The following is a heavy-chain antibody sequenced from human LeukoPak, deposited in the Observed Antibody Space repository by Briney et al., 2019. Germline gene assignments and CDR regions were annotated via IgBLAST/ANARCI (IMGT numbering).Heavy chain of an antibody. V-gene: IGHV3-64*02. CDR1: GFTFSSYA. J-gene: IGHJ6*03. CDR2: ISSNGVNT. CDR3: ARRHNYYYYMDV. Sequence: GGSLRLSCAATGFTFSSYAMHWVRQAPGKAPEYVSAISSNGVNTYYADSVRGRFTISRDNSKNTLYLQMGSLRSEDMAVYYCARRHNYYYYMDVWGKGTTVTVSS.